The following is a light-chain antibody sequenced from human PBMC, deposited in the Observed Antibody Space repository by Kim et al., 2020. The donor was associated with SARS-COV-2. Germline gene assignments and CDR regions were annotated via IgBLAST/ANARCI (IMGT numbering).Light chain of an antibody. Sequence: PGERATVACRASQSVSSNLAWYQQKPGQAPRLLIYGASTRATGIPARFSGSGSGTEFTLTISSLQSEDFAVYYCQQYNNWPPWTFGQGTKVDIK. CDR1: QSVSSN. J-gene: IGKJ1*01. V-gene: IGKV3-15*01. CDR2: GAS. CDR3: QQYNNWPPWT.